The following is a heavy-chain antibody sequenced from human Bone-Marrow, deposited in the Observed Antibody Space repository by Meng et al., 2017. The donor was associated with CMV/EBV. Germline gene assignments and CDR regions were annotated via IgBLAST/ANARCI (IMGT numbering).Heavy chain of an antibody. D-gene: IGHD2-8*01. Sequence: GESLKISCAASGFTFSSYSMNWVRQAPGKGLQWVASISTTSADKFYTDSLKGRFTISRDNAKNSLYLQMNSLRAEDTALYYCVRDYCVNGICYDAFTLWGQGTRVTVSS. CDR2: ISTTSADK. V-gene: IGHV3-21*01. J-gene: IGHJ3*01. CDR1: GFTFSSYS. CDR3: VRDYCVNGICYDAFTL.